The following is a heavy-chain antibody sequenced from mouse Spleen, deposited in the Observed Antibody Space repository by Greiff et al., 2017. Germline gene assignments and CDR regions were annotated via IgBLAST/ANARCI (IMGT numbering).Heavy chain of an antibody. J-gene: IGHJ2*01. CDR2: ISYDGSN. V-gene: IGHV3-6*01. CDR3: ARSGSSGYRGHFDY. Sequence: EVQLQQSGPGLVKPSQSLSLTCSVTGYSITSGYYWNWIRQFPGNKLEWMGYISYDGSNNYNPSLKNRISITRDTSKNQFFLKLNSVTTEDTATYYCARSGSSGYRGHFDYWGQGTTLTVSS. D-gene: IGHD3-2*02. CDR1: GYSITSGYY.